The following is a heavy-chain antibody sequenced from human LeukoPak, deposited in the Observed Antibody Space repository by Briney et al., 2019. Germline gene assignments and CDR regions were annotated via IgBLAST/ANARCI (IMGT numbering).Heavy chain of an antibody. Sequence: PGGSLRLSCVASGFPFSRYWMSWARQAPGKGLEWVANIKYDESKRYYEDSVWGRFTISSDNAKNSVFLQMNSLRAEDTAMYYCAVGEWLDYWGQGTLVTVSS. J-gene: IGHJ4*02. V-gene: IGHV3-7*03. CDR3: AVGEWLDY. CDR2: IKYDESKR. D-gene: IGHD3-10*01. CDR1: GFPFSRYW.